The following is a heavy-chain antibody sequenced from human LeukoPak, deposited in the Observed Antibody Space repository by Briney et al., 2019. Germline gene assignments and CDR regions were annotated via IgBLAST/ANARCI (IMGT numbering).Heavy chain of an antibody. CDR2: INPNSGGT. V-gene: IGHV1-2*02. CDR3: ARGEQYYDFWSDDY. Sequence: ASVKVSCKASGYTFTGYYMHWVRQAPGQGLEWMGWINPNSGGTNYAQKFQGRVTMTRDTSISTAYMELSRLRSDDTAVYYCARGEQYYDFWSDDYWGQGTLVIVSS. J-gene: IGHJ4*02. D-gene: IGHD3-3*01. CDR1: GYTFTGYY.